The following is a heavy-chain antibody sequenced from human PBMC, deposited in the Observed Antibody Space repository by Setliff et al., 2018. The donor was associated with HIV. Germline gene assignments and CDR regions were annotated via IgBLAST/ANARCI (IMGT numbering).Heavy chain of an antibody. V-gene: IGHV4-61*02. J-gene: IGHJ4*02. Sequence: PSETLSLTCTVSGDFISSGNFHWNWIRQPAGKGPEWIGLIYTRGSVSYNPSLMSRVTISRDTSKNQLSLKLSSVTAADTAVYYCTREFFYWGQGILVTVSS. CDR3: TREFFY. CDR2: IYTRGSV. D-gene: IGHD3-3*01. CDR1: GDFISSGNFH.